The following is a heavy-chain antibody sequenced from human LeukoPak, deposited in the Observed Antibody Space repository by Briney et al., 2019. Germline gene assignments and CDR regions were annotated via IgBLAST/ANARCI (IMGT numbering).Heavy chain of an antibody. V-gene: IGHV1-24*01. CDR3: ARGSSGWSPLYDY. D-gene: IGHD6-19*01. CDR2: FDPEDGET. Sequence: ASVKVSCKVSGYTLTELSMHWVRQAPGKGLEWMGGFDPEDGETIYAQKFQGRVTMTTDTSTSTAYMELRSLRSDDTAVYYCARGSSGWSPLYDYWGQGTLVTVSS. CDR1: GYTLTELS. J-gene: IGHJ4*02.